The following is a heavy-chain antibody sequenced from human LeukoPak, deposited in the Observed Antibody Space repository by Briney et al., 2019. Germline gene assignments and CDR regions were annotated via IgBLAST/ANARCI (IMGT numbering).Heavy chain of an antibody. J-gene: IGHJ4*02. CDR1: GFTFSTYW. V-gene: IGHV3-7*01. CDR3: VRESFAARWD. Sequence: GGSLRLSCAASGFTFSTYWMTWVRQAPGKGLEWVANIKQDGSERYFVDSVKGRFSISRDNAKNSLYLQMNSLRAEDTAVYYCVRESFAARWDWGQGTLVTVSS. CDR2: IKQDGSER. D-gene: IGHD6-6*01.